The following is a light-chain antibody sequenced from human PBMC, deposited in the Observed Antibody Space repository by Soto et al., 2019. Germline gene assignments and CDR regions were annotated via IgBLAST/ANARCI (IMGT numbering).Light chain of an antibody. Sequence: DIQMTQSPSSLSASVGDRVTITCQASQDITNYLNWYQQKPGKAPQLLIYDASNLETGVPSRFSGSGSGTDFTFTISRLEPEDFALYYCQQYNTSPFTFGQGTRLEIK. CDR2: DAS. CDR3: QQYNTSPFT. V-gene: IGKV1-33*01. CDR1: QDITNY. J-gene: IGKJ5*01.